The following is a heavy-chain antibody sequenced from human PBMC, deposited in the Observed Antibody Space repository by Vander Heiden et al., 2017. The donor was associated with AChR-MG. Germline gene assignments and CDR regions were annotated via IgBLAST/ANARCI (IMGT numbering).Heavy chain of an antibody. V-gene: IGHV3-30-3*01. D-gene: IGHD1-1*01. CDR2: ITNDGSNK. CDR3: ARGPSSDTATI. J-gene: IGHJ4*02. CDR1: GFTFSRYA. Sequence: QVQLVESGGGVVQPGRSLRLSCAASGFTFSRYAMHWVRPAPGKGLEWVAAITNDGSNKYYADSVKGRFTSSRDNSKNTLYLQMNSLRAEDTAVYNCARGPSSDTATIWGQGTLVTVSS.